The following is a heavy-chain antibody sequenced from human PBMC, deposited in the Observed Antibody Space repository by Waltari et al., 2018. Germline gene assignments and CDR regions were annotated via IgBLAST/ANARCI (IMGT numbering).Heavy chain of an antibody. J-gene: IGHJ4*02. Sequence: QVQLVQSGAEVKKPGSSVKVSCKASGGTFSSYAISWVRQAPGQGLEWMGRVIPTFGTANYEQKFQGRVTIPAEKSPSTAYMERGSLRSEDTAVYYCAGRGGDQQFDYWGQGTLVTVSS. CDR3: AGRGGDQQFDY. V-gene: IGHV1-69*13. CDR1: GGTFSSYA. CDR2: VIPTFGTA. D-gene: IGHD3-10*01.